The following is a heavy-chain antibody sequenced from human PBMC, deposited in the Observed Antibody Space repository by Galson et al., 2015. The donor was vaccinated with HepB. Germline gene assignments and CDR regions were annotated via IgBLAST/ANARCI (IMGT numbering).Heavy chain of an antibody. D-gene: IGHD5-12*01. CDR2: ISGYNGKT. Sequence: SVKVSCKASGDSFTSNDFSWVRQAPGQGLEWMGWISGYNGKTGYGQKFQGRVTITADESTSTAYMELSSLRSEDSAVFYCARGGYSGYDPYYYYYGMDVWGQGTTVTVSS. J-gene: IGHJ6*02. CDR3: ARGGYSGYDPYYYYYGMDV. V-gene: IGHV1-18*01. CDR1: GDSFTSND.